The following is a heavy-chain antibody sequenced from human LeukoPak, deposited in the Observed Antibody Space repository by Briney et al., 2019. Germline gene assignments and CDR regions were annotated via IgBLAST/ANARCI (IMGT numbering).Heavy chain of an antibody. CDR2: IIPIFDTA. Sequence: SVKVSCKTSGGTFSSYAISWVRQARGQGLEWMGRIIPIFDTAKYAQKFQGRVTITTDESTSTAYMELSSLRSEDTAVYYCAREVSVTAMGLFDYWGQGTLVTVSS. J-gene: IGHJ4*02. V-gene: IGHV1-69*05. D-gene: IGHD5-18*01. CDR1: GGTFSSYA. CDR3: AREVSVTAMGLFDY.